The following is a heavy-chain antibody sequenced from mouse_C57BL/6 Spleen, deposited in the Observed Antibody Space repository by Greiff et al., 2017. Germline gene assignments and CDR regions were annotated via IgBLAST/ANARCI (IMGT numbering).Heavy chain of an antibody. Sequence: QVQLKQSGAELVRPGTSVKVSCKASGYAFTNYLIEWVKQRPGQGLEWIGVINPGSGGTNYNEKFKGKATLTADKSSSTAYMQLSSLTSEDSAVYFCARYYYAIDDWGQGTSVTVSS. J-gene: IGHJ4*01. CDR1: GYAFTNYL. CDR2: INPGSGGT. V-gene: IGHV1-54*01. CDR3: ARYYYAIDD.